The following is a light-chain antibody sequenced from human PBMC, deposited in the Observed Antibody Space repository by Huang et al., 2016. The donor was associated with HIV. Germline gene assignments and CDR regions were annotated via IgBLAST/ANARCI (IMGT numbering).Light chain of an antibody. J-gene: IGKJ2*01. V-gene: IGKV1-39*01. CDR3: QQSYTTPYT. Sequence: DIQMSQPPSSLSASVVDRVTFTCRASQTIGGYLNWYQQKPGRAPNLLLDAASSLQSGVPSRCSGSGAGTYITLTIRGLHHDDFASYYIQQSYTTPYTFGQGTKLEIK. CDR1: QTIGGY. CDR2: AAS.